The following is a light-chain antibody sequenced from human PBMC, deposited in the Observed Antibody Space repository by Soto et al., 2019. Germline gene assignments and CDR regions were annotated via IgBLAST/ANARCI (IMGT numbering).Light chain of an antibody. Sequence: DIQMTQSPSSLSASVGARVSITCQASEDIRTSLSWFQHKPGRAPKLLIYGASYLETGVPSRFRGSGSGTDFTLTISSLQPEDTATYYCQDYNNVPPFTFGPGTIVDIK. CDR3: QDYNNVPPFT. CDR1: EDIRTS. CDR2: GAS. J-gene: IGKJ3*01. V-gene: IGKV1-33*01.